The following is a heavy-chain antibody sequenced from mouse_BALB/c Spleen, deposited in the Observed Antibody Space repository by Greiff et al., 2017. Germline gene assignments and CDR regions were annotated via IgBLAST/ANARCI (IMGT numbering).Heavy chain of an antibody. D-gene: IGHD3-2*01. CDR2: IRNKANGYTT. CDR3: ARETARALYYAMDY. V-gene: IGHV7-3*02. Sequence: VQLKESGGGLVQPGGSLRLSCATSGFTFTDYYMSWVRQPPGKALEWLGFIRNKANGYTTEYSASVKGRFTISRDNSQSILYLQMNTLRAEDSATYYCARETARALYYAMDYWGQGTSVTVSS. J-gene: IGHJ4*01. CDR1: GFTFTDYY.